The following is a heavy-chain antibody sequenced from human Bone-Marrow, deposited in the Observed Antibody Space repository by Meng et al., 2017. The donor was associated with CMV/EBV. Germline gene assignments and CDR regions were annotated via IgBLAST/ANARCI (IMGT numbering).Heavy chain of an antibody. Sequence: GGSLRLSCAASGFTFSSYEMNWVRQAPGKGLEWVAVIWYDGSNKYYADSVKGRFTISRDNAKNSLYLQMNSLRAEDTAVYYCARDDIVVVPAAINTPLYYYYYGMDVWGQGTTVTVSS. V-gene: IGHV3-33*08. J-gene: IGHJ6*02. CDR3: ARDDIVVVPAAINTPLYYYYYGMDV. CDR2: IWYDGSNK. CDR1: GFTFSSYE. D-gene: IGHD2-2*01.